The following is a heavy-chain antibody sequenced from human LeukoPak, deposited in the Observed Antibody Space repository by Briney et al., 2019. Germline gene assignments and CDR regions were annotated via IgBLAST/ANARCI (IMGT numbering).Heavy chain of an antibody. D-gene: IGHD5-12*01. CDR2: ISGSGDVT. J-gene: IGHJ6*02. CDR3: ARDLRYGGYDPNYYYYGMDV. Sequence: PGGSLRLSCAASGFTFSSYAMGWVRQAPGKGLEWVSVISGSGDVTYYADSVKGRFTISRDNAKNSLYLQMNSLRAEDTAVYYCARDLRYGGYDPNYYYYGMDVWGQGTTVTVSS. CDR1: GFTFSSYA. V-gene: IGHV3-23*01.